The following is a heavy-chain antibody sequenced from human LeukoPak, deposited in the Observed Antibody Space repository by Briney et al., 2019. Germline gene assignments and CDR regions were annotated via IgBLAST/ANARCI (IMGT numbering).Heavy chain of an antibody. V-gene: IGHV4-34*01. J-gene: IGHJ6*02. CDR1: GGSFSGYY. CDR2: INHSGST. CDR3: ASLITGTDYYYYGMDV. D-gene: IGHD1-20*01. Sequence: SETLSLTCAVYGGSFSGYYWGWIRQPPGKGLEWIGEINHSGSTNYNPSLKSRVTISVDTSKNQFSLKLSSVTAADTAVYYCASLITGTDYYYYGMDVWGQGTTVTVSS.